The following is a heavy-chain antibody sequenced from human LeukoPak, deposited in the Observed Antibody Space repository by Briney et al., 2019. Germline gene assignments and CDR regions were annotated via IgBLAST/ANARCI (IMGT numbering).Heavy chain of an antibody. Sequence: GGSLRLSCAGSGFTFSSYAMAWVRQTPGKGLEWVANIKQDGGEKYYADSVKGRFTISRDNTKNSLSLQMNSLRAEDTAVYYCARAGSNWNYVYWGQGTLVTVSS. CDR2: IKQDGGEK. D-gene: IGHD1-7*01. J-gene: IGHJ4*02. V-gene: IGHV3-7*01. CDR1: GFTFSSYA. CDR3: ARAGSNWNYVY.